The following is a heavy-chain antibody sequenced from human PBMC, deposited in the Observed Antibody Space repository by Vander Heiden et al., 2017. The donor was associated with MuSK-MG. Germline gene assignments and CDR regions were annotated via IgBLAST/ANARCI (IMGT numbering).Heavy chain of an antibody. D-gene: IGHD2-8*02. CDR3: ARGGVGGVRDMDFDY. Sequence: QVQLQQWGAGLLKPSETLSLTCAVYGGSFSGYYWSWIRQPPGKGLEWIGEINHSGSTNYNPSRKSRVTISVDTSKNQVSLKLSSVTAADTAVYYCARGGVGGVRDMDFDYWCHGTLVAVSS. J-gene: IGHJ4*01. CDR2: INHSGST. V-gene: IGHV4-34*01. CDR1: GGSFSGYY.